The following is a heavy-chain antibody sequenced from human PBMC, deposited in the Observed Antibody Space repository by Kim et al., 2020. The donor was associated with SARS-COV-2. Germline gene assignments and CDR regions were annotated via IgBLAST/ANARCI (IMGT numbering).Heavy chain of an antibody. V-gene: IGHV4-39*01. D-gene: IGHD6-19*01. J-gene: IGHJ4*02. CDR3: ARRRGYASGRFPLDY. Sequence: NPPLTSRFTMSVDTPKNQFSLKLTSVTAADTAVYYCARRRGYASGRFPLDYWGQGTLVTVSS.